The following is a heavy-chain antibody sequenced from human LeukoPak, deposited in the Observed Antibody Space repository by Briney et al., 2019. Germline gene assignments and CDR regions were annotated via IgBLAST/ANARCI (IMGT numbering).Heavy chain of an antibody. CDR2: IIPIFGTA. D-gene: IGHD3-3*01. CDR3: ARDGGSSTIFGVVIPYFDY. V-gene: IGHV1-69*05. J-gene: IGHJ4*02. Sequence: SVKVSCKASGGTFSSYAISWVRQAPGQGLEWMGGIIPIFGTANYAQKFQGRVTITTYESTSTAYMELSSLRSEDTAVYYCARDGGSSTIFGVVIPYFDYWGQGTLVTVSS. CDR1: GGTFSSYA.